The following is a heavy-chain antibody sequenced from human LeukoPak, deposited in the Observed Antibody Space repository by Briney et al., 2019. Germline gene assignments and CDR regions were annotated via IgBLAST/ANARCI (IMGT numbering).Heavy chain of an antibody. CDR1: GFTFSSYG. CDR2: IRYDGSNK. CDR3: AKDSSDYYFDY. Sequence: GGSLRLSCAASGFTFSSYGMHWVRQAPGKGLEWVTFIRYDGSNKYYADSVKGRFTISRDNSKNTLYLRMNSLRAEDTAVYYCAKDSSDYYFDYWGQGTLVTVSS. J-gene: IGHJ4*02. V-gene: IGHV3-30*02. D-gene: IGHD3-22*01.